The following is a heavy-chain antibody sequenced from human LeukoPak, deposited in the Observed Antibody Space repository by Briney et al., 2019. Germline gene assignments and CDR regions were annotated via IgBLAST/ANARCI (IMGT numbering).Heavy chain of an antibody. CDR3: AKDGKRQGAAARSTLDY. CDR2: IRYDGSNK. J-gene: IGHJ4*02. V-gene: IGHV3-30*02. CDR1: GFTFSSYG. D-gene: IGHD6-6*01. Sequence: QSGGSLRLSCAASGFTFSSYGMHWVRQAPGKGLEWVAFIRYDGSNKYYADSVKGRFTISRDNSKNTLYLQMNSLRAEDTAVYYCAKDGKRQGAAARSTLDYWGQGTLVTVSS.